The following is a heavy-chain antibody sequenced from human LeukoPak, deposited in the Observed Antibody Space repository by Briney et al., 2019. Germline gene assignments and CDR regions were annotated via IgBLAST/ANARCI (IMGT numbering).Heavy chain of an antibody. V-gene: IGHV3-7*01. Sequence: GGSLRLSCAASGFTFSNWTMWVRQAPGKGLEWVATINQDGSVKKYVDSVKGRFTISRDNAKNSLYLQMNSLRAEDTAVYYCAREDTIFGVVTNEGFDYWGQGTRVTVSS. D-gene: IGHD3-3*01. CDR2: INQDGSVK. J-gene: IGHJ4*02. CDR3: AREDTIFGVVTNEGFDY. CDR1: GFTFSNW.